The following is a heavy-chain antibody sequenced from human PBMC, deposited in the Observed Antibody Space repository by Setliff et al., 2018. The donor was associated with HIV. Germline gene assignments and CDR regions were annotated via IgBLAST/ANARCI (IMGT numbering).Heavy chain of an antibody. D-gene: IGHD2-2*01. CDR2: IYSSGSP. CDR3: ARHRDPPGTSRIFYYYYMDL. V-gene: IGHV4-39*01. J-gene: IGHJ6*03. CDR1: GASISNSNSY. Sequence: SETLSLTCTVYGASISNSNSYWRWIRQPPGKRLEWLGSIYSSGSPSYNPSLSSRLTISVDTSKNHVSRRLSSVTAADTGVYYCARHRDPPGTSRIFYYYYMDLWGGGTTVTVSS.